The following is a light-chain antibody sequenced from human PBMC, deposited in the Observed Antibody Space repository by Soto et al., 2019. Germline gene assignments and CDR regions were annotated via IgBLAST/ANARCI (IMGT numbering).Light chain of an antibody. CDR1: QSVSSSY. CDR3: QQYSSSRT. CDR2: GGS. J-gene: IGKJ1*01. V-gene: IGKV3-20*01. Sequence: EIVMTQSPATLSLSQGERATLSCRASQSVSSSYLSWYQQKPGQAPRLLIYGGSSRATGIPVRFSGSGSETDFTLTITRLEPEDFAVYYCQQYSSSRTFGQGTKVDIK.